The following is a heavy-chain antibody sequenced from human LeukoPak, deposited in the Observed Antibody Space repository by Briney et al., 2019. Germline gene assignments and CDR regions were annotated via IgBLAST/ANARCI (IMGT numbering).Heavy chain of an antibody. Sequence: GRSLRLSCAASGFTFSSYGMHWVRQAPGKGLEWVAVISYDGSNKYYADSVKGRFTISRDNSKNTLYLQMNSLRAEDTAVYYCAKDKLPAARGVYYYGMDVWGQGTTVTVSS. V-gene: IGHV3-30*18. CDR1: GFTFSSYG. CDR3: AKDKLPAARGVYYYGMDV. J-gene: IGHJ6*02. D-gene: IGHD2-2*01. CDR2: ISYDGSNK.